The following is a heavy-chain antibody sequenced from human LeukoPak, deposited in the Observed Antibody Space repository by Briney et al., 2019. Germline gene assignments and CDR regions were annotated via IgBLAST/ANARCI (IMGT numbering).Heavy chain of an antibody. CDR2: ISYGGKA. Sequence: SETLSLTCAVSGDSISSGGHWWSWIRQHPGKGPEWIGYISYGGKADYNPSLKSRVAISADTPKNQFSLKLSSTTAADTAVYYCARAPVATPSEFDYWGQGTLVTVSS. J-gene: IGHJ4*02. D-gene: IGHD5-12*01. CDR3: ARAPVATPSEFDY. CDR1: GDSISSGGHW. V-gene: IGHV4-31*11.